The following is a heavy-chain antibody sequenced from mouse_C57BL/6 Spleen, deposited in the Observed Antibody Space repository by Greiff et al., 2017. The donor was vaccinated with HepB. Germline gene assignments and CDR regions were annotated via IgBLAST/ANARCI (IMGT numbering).Heavy chain of an antibody. D-gene: IGHD2-4*01. V-gene: IGHV5-17*01. CDR2: ISSGSSTI. CDR3: ARYDYGRNFDY. CDR1: GFTFSDYG. Sequence: DVMLVESGGGLVKPGGSLKLSCAASGFTFSDYGMHWVRQAPEKGLEWVAYISSGSSTIYYADTVKGRFTISRDNAKNTLFLQMTSLRSEDTAMYYCARYDYGRNFDYWGQGTTLTVSS. J-gene: IGHJ2*01.